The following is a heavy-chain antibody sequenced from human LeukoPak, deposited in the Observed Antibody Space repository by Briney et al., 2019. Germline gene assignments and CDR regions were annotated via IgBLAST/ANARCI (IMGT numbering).Heavy chain of an antibody. J-gene: IGHJ3*02. CDR2: ISSSSSYI. D-gene: IGHD6-25*01. Sequence: GGSLRLSCAASGFTFSSHGMCWVRQAPGRGLEWVSSISSSSSYIHSADSVRGRFTISRDNAKNSVFLQMNSLRAECTAVYDCARDERRDDVDMWDQGTMVTVFS. V-gene: IGHV3-21*03. CDR1: GFTFSSHG. CDR3: ARDERRDDVDM.